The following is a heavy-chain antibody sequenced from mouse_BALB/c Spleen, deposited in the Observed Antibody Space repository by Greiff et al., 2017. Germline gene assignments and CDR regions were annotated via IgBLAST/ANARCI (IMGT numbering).Heavy chain of an antibody. J-gene: IGHJ2*01. V-gene: IGHV3-8*02. CDR3: ARTPMISYFDY. CDR2: ISYSGST. CDR1: GDSITSCY. D-gene: IGHD2-3*01. Sequence: EVKLVESGPSLVKPSQTLSLTCSVTGDSITSCYWNWIRKFPGNKLEYMGYISYSGSTYYNPSLKSRISITRDTSKNQYYLQLNSVTTEDTATYYCARTPMISYFDYWVQGTTLTVSS.